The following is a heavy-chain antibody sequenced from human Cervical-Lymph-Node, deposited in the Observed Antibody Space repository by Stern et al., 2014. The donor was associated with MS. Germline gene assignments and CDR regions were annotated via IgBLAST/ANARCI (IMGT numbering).Heavy chain of an antibody. V-gene: IGHV3-11*01. CDR2: ISSRGDLI. D-gene: IGHD1-26*01. J-gene: IGHJ4*02. CDR1: GFSFSDYY. CDR3: VRGGGSREDY. Sequence: VQLVESGGGLVKPGGSLRLSCEASGFSFSDYYMSWIRQAPGTGLEWVSYISSRGDLIYYAESVRGRLHVSRDNANNLIDVSMNSLRPDDTAVYFCVRGGGSREDYWGQGTLVTVSS.